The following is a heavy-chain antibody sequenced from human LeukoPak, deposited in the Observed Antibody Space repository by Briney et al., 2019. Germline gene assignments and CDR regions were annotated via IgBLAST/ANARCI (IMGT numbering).Heavy chain of an antibody. D-gene: IGHD3-10*01. Sequence: GESLKISCQGSGYSFTTYGIVWVRQMPGKGLEWIGIIYPGDSDTRYSPSFQGQVTLSADKSITTAYLQWSSLKASDTATYYCARRGENWFDPWGQGTLVTVSS. V-gene: IGHV5-51*01. J-gene: IGHJ5*02. CDR2: IYPGDSDT. CDR3: ARRGENWFDP. CDR1: GYSFTTYG.